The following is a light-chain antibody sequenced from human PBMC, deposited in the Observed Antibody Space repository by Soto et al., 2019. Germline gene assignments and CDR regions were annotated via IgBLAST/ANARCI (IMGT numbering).Light chain of an antibody. CDR2: SDN. J-gene: IGLJ2*01. CDR1: SSNIGTNT. CDR3: AGWDVSHVV. V-gene: IGLV1-44*01. Sequence: QAVVTQPPSASGTPGQRVTISCSGSSSNIGTNTVLWYQQLPGAAPKLLIYSDNKRPSGVPARFSGSKSGTPASPGISGVQSEDEADYYCAGWDVSHVVFGGGTKVTVL.